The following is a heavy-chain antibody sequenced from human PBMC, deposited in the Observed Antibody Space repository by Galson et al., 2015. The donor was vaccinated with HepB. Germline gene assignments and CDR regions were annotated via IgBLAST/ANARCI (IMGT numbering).Heavy chain of an antibody. CDR1: GFTFSSYG. D-gene: IGHD3-3*01. V-gene: IGHV3-33*01. CDR3: ARGATISGVATFDY. CDR2: IWYDGSNK. J-gene: IGHJ4*02. Sequence: SLRLSCAASGFTFSSYGMHWVRQAPGKGLEWVAVIWYDGSNKYYADSVKGRFTISRDNSKNTLYLQMNSLRAEDTAVYYCARGATISGVATFDYWGQGTLVTVSS.